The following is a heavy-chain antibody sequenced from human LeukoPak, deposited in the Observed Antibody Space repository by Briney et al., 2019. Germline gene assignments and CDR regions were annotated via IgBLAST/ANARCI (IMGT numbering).Heavy chain of an antibody. J-gene: IGHJ4*02. CDR2: ITASGTAM. CDR1: GFTFSSYS. Sequence: KAGGSLRLSCAASGFTFSSYSMNWVRQAPGKGLEWVSHITASGTAMFYADSVKGRFTISRDNSKNTLYLQMNSLRAEDTAVYYCAKARGRFVVTANPNDYWGQGTLVTVSS. D-gene: IGHD2-21*02. V-gene: IGHV3-23*01. CDR3: AKARGRFVVTANPNDY.